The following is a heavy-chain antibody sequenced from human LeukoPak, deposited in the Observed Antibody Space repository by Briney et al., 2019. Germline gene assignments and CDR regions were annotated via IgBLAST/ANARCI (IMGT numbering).Heavy chain of an antibody. V-gene: IGHV3-15*01. Sequence: RSRACLRLSCSVFGLTLIDIWIRWVRQAPGKGREWVSRSKGKSGGGTTDVAAPGQGRFSISRDDSKNILSLHMNSLEIEDTAVYYCAGGGDVTYSSDYWGQGTLVTVS. CDR1: GLTLIDIW. D-gene: IGHD2-15*01. J-gene: IGHJ4*02. CDR2: SKGKSGGGTT. CDR3: AGGGDVTYSSDY.